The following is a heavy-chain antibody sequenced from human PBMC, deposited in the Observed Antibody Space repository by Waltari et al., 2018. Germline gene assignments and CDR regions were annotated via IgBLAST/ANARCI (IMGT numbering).Heavy chain of an antibody. V-gene: IGHV3-15*01. CDR1: GFTFPPAW. J-gene: IGHJ4*01. D-gene: IGHD7-27*01. CDR2: IKSKSDGATT. CDR3: TTLDAPWGG. Sequence: EVQMVESGGGSMKPGDSLRLSCVASGFTFPPAWLTWVRQAPGKGLEWGGRIKSKSDGATTDCAAPVKGRFSISREDSQNMVFLQMNSLRTEDTAVYYCTTLDAPWGGWGHGTLVTVS.